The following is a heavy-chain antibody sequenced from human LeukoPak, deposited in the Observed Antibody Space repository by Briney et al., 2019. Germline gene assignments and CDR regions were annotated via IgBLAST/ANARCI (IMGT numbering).Heavy chain of an antibody. J-gene: IGHJ4*02. Sequence: GGSLRLSCAASGFTFSTYSMNWLRLAPGKGLEWVSSISPNSDYKHYADSVNGRFTISRDNAKNALYLQMNSLRAEDTAVYYCVRGGYRGYDYEYWGQGTLVTVSS. D-gene: IGHD5-12*01. CDR2: ISPNSDYK. CDR3: VRGGYRGYDYEY. V-gene: IGHV3-21*01. CDR1: GFTFSTYS.